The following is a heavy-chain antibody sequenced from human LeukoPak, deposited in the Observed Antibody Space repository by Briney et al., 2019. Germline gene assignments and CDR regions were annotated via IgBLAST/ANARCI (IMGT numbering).Heavy chain of an antibody. D-gene: IGHD3-22*01. CDR2: IYHSGST. V-gene: IGHV4-38-2*02. J-gene: IGHJ4*02. Sequence: SETLSLTCTVSGYSISSGYYWGWIRQPPGKGLEWIGSIYHSGSTYYNPSLKSRVTISVDTSKNQFSLKLSSVTAADTAVYYCARLVVITPYYFDYWGQGTLVTVSS. CDR1: GYSISSGYY. CDR3: ARLVVITPYYFDY.